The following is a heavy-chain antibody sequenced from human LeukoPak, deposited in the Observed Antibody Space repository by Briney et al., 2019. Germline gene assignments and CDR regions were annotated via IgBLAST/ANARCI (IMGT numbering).Heavy chain of an antibody. J-gene: IGHJ4*02. Sequence: GGSLRLSCIPPGFTSVDYAMSWFRPAPGKGLEWVGFIRSKAYGGTTEYAASVKGRFTISRDDSKSIAYLQMNSLKTEDTAVYYCTREDSSSWHADFDYWGQGTLVTVSS. V-gene: IGHV3-49*03. D-gene: IGHD6-13*01. CDR2: IRSKAYGGTT. CDR1: GFTSVDYA. CDR3: TREDSSSWHADFDY.